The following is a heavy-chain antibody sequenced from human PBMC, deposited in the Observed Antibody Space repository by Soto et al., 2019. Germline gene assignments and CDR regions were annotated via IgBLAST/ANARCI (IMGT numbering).Heavy chain of an antibody. CDR2: INPATGAA. D-gene: IGHD3-3*01. J-gene: IGHJ3*02. V-gene: IGHV1-2*02. Sequence: QLHLVQSGAVVKKPGASVTVSCSASGYPVTAYYMHWVRQAPGRGLEWMGGINPATGAAKYTQTFQGRVTRTRDTSTSKVFMELSGLTSEATAVVYCPRGGGVGVAGSAAFDMWGQGTLVTVSS. CDR1: GYPVTAYY. CDR3: PRGGGVGVAGSAAFDM.